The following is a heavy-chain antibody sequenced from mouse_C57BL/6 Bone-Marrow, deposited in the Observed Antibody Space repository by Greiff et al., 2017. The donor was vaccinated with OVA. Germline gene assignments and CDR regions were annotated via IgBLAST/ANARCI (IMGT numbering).Heavy chain of an antibody. CDR1: GYTFTSYW. J-gene: IGHJ3*01. D-gene: IGHD2-3*01. V-gene: IGHV1-69*01. CDR2: IDPSDSYT. Sequence: QVQLQQPGAELVMPGASVKLSCKASGYTFTSYWMHWVKQRPGQGLEWIGEIDPSDSYTNYNQKFKGKSTLTVDKSSSTAYMQLSSLTSEDSAVYYCARPGGYDPFAYWGQGTLVTVSA. CDR3: ARPGGYDPFAY.